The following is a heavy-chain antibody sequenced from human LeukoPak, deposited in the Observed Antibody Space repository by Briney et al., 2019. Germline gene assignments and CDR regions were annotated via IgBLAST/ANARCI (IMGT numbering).Heavy chain of an antibody. D-gene: IGHD3-22*01. V-gene: IGHV1-69*05. CDR2: IIPIFGTA. CDR1: GGTFSGYA. J-gene: IGHJ4*02. Sequence: SVKVSCKASGGTFSGYAISWVRQAPGQGLEWMGRIIPIFGTANYAQKFQGRVTITTDESTSTAYMELSSLRSEDTAVYYCARDGTYYYDSSGYYYGYWGQGTLVTVSS. CDR3: ARDGTYYYDSSGYYYGY.